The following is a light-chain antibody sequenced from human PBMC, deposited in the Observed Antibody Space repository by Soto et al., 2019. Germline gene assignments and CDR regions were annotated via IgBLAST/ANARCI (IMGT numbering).Light chain of an antibody. V-gene: IGKV1-6*01. CDR2: TAS. J-gene: IGKJ1*01. CDR3: LHDYSYPRT. CDR1: QAIRND. Sequence: AIQMTQSPSSLSASVGARVIITCRASQAIRNDLGWYQQKPGKAPKLLIYTASTLQSGVPSRFSGSGSGADFTLTIRSLQPEDSATYYCLHDYSYPRTFGQGTKVEIK.